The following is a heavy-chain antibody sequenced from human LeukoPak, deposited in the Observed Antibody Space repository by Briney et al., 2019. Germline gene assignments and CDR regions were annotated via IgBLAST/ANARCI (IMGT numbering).Heavy chain of an antibody. J-gene: IGHJ6*02. CDR3: ARVKILFDSWSGYWGEYYYYGMDV. CDR2: ISAYNGNT. Sequence: ASVKVSCKASGYTFTSYGISWVRQAPGQGLEWMGWISAYNGNTNYAQKLQGRVTMTTDTSTSTAYMELRSLRSDDTAVYYCARVKILFDSWSGYWGEYYYYGMDVWGQGTTVTVSS. D-gene: IGHD3-3*01. V-gene: IGHV1-18*01. CDR1: GYTFTSYG.